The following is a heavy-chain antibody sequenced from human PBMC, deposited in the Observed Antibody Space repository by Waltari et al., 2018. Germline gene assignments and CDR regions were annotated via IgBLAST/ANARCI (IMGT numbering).Heavy chain of an antibody. V-gene: IGHV1-69*12. CDR1: GGPFSTCA. CDR3: ARSDYYYYMDV. CDR2: IIPIFGTA. J-gene: IGHJ6*03. Sequence: QVQLVQSGAEVKKPGSSVKVSCKASGGPFSTCAISWVRQAPGQGLEWMGGIIPIFGTANYAQKFQGRVTITADESTSTAYMELRSLISEDTAVYYCARSDYYYYMDVWGKGTTVTISS.